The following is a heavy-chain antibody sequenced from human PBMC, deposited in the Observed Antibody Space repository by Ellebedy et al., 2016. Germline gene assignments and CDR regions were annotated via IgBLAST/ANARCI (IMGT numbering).Heavy chain of an antibody. CDR3: AKSGYSYAWGY. CDR2: ILPDGTI. CDR1: GFTVSSSY. J-gene: IGHJ4*02. Sequence: GESLKISCAASGFTVSSSYISWVRQAPGKGLEWVSIILPDGTIGYGDSVKSRFALSRDNSKNTLYLQMNSLTAEDTAVYFCAKSGYSYAWGYWGQGTLVTVSS. D-gene: IGHD5-18*01. V-gene: IGHV3-53*01.